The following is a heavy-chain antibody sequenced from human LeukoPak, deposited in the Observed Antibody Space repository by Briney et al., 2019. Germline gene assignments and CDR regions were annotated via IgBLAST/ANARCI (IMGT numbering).Heavy chain of an antibody. CDR3: ARRRRDGYNWDAFDI. J-gene: IGHJ3*02. CDR1: GYSFTSYW. Sequence: GESLKISCKGSGYSFTSYWIGWVRQMPGKGLEWMGIIYPGDSDTRYSPSFQGQVTISADKSISTAYLQWSSLKASDTAIYYCARRRRDGYNWDAFDIWGQGTMVTVSS. CDR2: IYPGDSDT. D-gene: IGHD5-24*01. V-gene: IGHV5-51*01.